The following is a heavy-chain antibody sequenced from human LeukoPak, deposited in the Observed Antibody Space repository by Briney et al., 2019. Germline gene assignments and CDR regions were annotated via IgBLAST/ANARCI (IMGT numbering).Heavy chain of an antibody. CDR3: ARDRGGVGATRRPYYYYYMDV. J-gene: IGHJ6*03. V-gene: IGHV1-69*13. Sequence: GASVKVSCKASGGTFSDYSISWVRQAPGQGLEWMGGIIPIFGTANYAQKFQGRVTITADESTSTAYMELSSLRSEDTAVYYCARDRGGVGATRRPYYYYYMDVWGKGTTVTIPS. CDR2: IIPIFGTA. CDR1: GGTFSDYS. D-gene: IGHD1-26*01.